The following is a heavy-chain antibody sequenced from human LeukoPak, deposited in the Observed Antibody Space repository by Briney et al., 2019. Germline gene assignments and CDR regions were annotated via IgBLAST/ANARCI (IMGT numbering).Heavy chain of an antibody. V-gene: IGHV3-9*01. D-gene: IGHD2-2*01. Sequence: PGGSLRLSCAASGFTFDDYAMHWVRHAPGKGLEWVSGISWNSGSIGYADSVKGRFTISRDNAKNSLYLQMNSLRAEDTALYYCARGKVPAASFDYWGQGTLVTVSS. CDR2: ISWNSGSI. CDR1: GFTFDDYA. J-gene: IGHJ4*02. CDR3: ARGKVPAASFDY.